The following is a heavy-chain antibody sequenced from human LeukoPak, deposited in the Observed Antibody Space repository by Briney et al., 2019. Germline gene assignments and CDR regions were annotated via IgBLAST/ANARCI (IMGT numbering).Heavy chain of an antibody. V-gene: IGHV3-30*02. CDR2: IRYDGSNK. Sequence: PGGSLRLSCAAYGFTFSSYGMHWVRQAPGKGLEWVAFIRYDGSNKYYADSVKGRFTISRDNSKNTLYLQMNSLRAEDTAVYYCAKDRSGSYYKFDYWGQGTLVTVSS. D-gene: IGHD3-10*01. J-gene: IGHJ4*02. CDR1: GFTFSSYG. CDR3: AKDRSGSYYKFDY.